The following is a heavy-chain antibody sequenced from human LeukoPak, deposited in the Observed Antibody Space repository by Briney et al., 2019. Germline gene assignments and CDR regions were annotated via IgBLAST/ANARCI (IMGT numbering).Heavy chain of an antibody. J-gene: IGHJ1*01. V-gene: IGHV4-61*02. CDR1: GGSISSGSYY. D-gene: IGHD1-26*01. Sequence: SETLSLTCTVSGGSISSGSYYWSWIRQPAGKGLEWIGRINTSGSTNYNPSLKSRVTISVDTSKNQFSLKLSSVTAADTAVYYCARMYIKWGRYLQHWGQGTLVTVSS. CDR3: ARMYIKWGRYLQH. CDR2: INTSGST.